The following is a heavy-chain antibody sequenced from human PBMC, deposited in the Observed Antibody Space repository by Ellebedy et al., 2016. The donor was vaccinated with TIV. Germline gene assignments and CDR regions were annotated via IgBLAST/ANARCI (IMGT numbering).Heavy chain of an antibody. D-gene: IGHD2-2*01. CDR2: ISWNSGSI. CDR3: ARVIVVVPADAHSYFDY. V-gene: IGHV3-9*01. J-gene: IGHJ4*02. CDR1: GFTFDDYA. Sequence: PGGSLRLSCAASGFTFDDYAMHWVRQAPGKGLEWVSGISWNSGSIGYADSVKGRFTISRDNAKNSLYLQMNSLRAEDKAVYYCARVIVVVPADAHSYFDYWGQGTLVTVSS.